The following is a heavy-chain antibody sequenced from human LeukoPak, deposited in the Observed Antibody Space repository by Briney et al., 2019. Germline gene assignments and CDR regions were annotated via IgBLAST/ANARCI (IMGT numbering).Heavy chain of an antibody. CDR1: GYSISSGYY. J-gene: IGHJ3*02. V-gene: IGHV4-38-2*02. D-gene: IGHD1-14*01. Sequence: SETLSLTCTVSGYSISSGYYWGRIRQPPGKGLEWIGSIYHSGSTYYNPSLKSRVTISVDTSKNQFSLKLSSVTAADTAVYYCASVTSGAFDIWGQGTMVTVSS. CDR3: ASVTSGAFDI. CDR2: IYHSGST.